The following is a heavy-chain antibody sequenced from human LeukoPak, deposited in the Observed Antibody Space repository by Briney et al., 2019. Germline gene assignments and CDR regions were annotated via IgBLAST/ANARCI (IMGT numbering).Heavy chain of an antibody. CDR2: ISYDGNIK. D-gene: IGHD4-11*01. J-gene: IGHJ4*02. CDR1: GFTFNNYG. Sequence: PGGSLRLSCAASGFTFNNYGMHWVRQAPGKGLEWVAVISYDGNIKYYADSVKGRLTISRDNSKNTLYLSMNSLRAEDTAVYYCAKDRQTTVSPYFYFDYWGQGTLVTVSS. CDR3: AKDRQTTVSPYFYFDY. V-gene: IGHV3-30*18.